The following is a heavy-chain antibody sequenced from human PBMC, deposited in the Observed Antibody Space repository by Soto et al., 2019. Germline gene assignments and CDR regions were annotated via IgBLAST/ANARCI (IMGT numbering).Heavy chain of an antibody. CDR1: GFTFSSYS. J-gene: IGHJ4*02. CDR3: ARATQGGSGSYSPSDY. V-gene: IGHV3-21*01. CDR2: ISSSSSYI. Sequence: GESLKISCAASGFTFSSYSMNWVRQAPGKGLEWVSSISSSSSYIYYADSVKGRFTISRDNAKNSLYLQMNSLRAEDTAVYYCARATQGGSGSYSPSDYWGQGTLVTVSS. D-gene: IGHD1-26*01.